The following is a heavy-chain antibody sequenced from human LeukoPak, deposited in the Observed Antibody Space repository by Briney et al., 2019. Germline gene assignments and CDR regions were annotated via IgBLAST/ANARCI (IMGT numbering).Heavy chain of an antibody. J-gene: IGHJ5*02. V-gene: IGHV1-46*01. Sequence: ASVKVSCKASGYTFINNWMHWVRQAPGQGLEWIGLINPTGTGTLYAQKFQGRVTMTRDMSTSTDYMELSSLRSEDAAVYYCARDNSVGDIAWWFDPWGQGTLVTVSS. CDR1: GYTFINNW. D-gene: IGHD3-10*01. CDR3: ARDNSVGDIAWWFDP. CDR2: INPTGTGT.